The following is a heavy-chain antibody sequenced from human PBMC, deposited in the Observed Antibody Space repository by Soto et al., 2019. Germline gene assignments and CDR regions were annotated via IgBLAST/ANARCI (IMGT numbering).Heavy chain of an antibody. J-gene: IGHJ4*02. CDR2: IYYSGST. V-gene: IGHV4-59*01. Sequence: QVQLQESGPGLVKPSETLSLTCTVSGGSISSYYWSWIRQPPGKGLEWIGYIYYSGSTNYNPSLRGRVTISVDTAKNQFSLKLSSVTAADTAVYYCERGTIVATSLDYWGQGTLVTVSS. CDR1: GGSISSYY. D-gene: IGHD5-12*01. CDR3: ERGTIVATSLDY.